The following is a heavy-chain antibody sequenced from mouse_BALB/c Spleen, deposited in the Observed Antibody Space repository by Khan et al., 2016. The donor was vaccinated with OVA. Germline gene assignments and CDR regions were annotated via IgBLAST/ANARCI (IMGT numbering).Heavy chain of an antibody. Sequence: VQLKQSGPGLVKPSQSLSLTCTVTGYSITSDYAWNWIRQFPGNKLEWMGYISYSGNTKYNPSLKSRISITRDTSKNQFFLQLNSVTIEDTATYYCARIYGEDFYYWGQGTTLTVAS. V-gene: IGHV3-2*02. D-gene: IGHD1-1*01. J-gene: IGHJ2*01. CDR3: ARIYGEDFYY. CDR1: GYSITSDYA. CDR2: ISYSGNT.